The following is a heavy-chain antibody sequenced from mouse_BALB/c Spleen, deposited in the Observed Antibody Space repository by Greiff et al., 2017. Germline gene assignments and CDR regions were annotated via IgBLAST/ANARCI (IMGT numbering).Heavy chain of an antibody. J-gene: IGHJ2*01. V-gene: IGHV14-1*02. D-gene: IGHD4-1*01. CDR2: IDPANGNT. CDR3: ARGLTGTSGFDY. CDR1: GFNIKDYY. Sequence: VQLQQSGAELVRPGALVKLSCKASGFNIKDYYMHWVKQRPEQGLEWIGRIDPANGNTKYDPKFQGKATITADTSSNTAYLQLSSLTSEDTAVYYCARGLTGTSGFDYWGQGTTLTVSS.